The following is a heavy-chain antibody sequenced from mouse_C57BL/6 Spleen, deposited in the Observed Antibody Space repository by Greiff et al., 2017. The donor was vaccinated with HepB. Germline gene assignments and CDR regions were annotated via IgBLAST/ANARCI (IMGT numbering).Heavy chain of an antibody. CDR3: VRQGCYDYDEWCAY. J-gene: IGHJ3*01. Sequence: EVKLVESGGGLVQPKGSLKLSCAASGFSFNTYAMHWVRQAPGKGLEWVARIRSKSNNYATYYADSVKDRFTISRDDSESMLYLQMNNLKTEDTAMYYCVRQGCYDYDEWCAYRGQGTLVTVSA. CDR1: GFSFNTYA. D-gene: IGHD2-4*01. V-gene: IGHV10-1*01. CDR2: IRSKSNNYAT.